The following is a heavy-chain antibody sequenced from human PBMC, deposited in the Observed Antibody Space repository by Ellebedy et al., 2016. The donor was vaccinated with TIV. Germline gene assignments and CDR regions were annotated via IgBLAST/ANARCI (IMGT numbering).Heavy chain of an antibody. CDR3: VKERDGGWDY. Sequence: GESLKISCATSGITFSSCAMSWVRPTPGKGLEWISTISDSGDSTYYADYVKARFTISRYNSKNMLYLQMNRLRAEDTALYYCVKERDGGWDYWGQGTLVTVSS. J-gene: IGHJ4*02. V-gene: IGHV3-23*01. CDR2: ISDSGDST. CDR1: GITFSSCA. D-gene: IGHD6-19*01.